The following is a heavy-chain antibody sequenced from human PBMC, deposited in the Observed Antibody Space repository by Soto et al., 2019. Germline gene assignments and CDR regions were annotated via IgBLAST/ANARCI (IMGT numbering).Heavy chain of an antibody. CDR2: TYYSSKWYF. J-gene: IGHJ6*03. V-gene: IGHV6-1*01. Sequence: QVPLQLSGPGLVTPSQTLSLTCAISGDSVSSNSAGLNWIRQTPSRCLEWLGRTYYSSKWYFNYPVSVESRITINPDTSKNQFSLQLSSVTPDDTAVYYCARGSWDDVSGHYYMDVWGKGTTVTVSS. CDR1: GDSVSSNSAG. D-gene: IGHD1-1*01. CDR3: ARGSWDDVSGHYYMDV.